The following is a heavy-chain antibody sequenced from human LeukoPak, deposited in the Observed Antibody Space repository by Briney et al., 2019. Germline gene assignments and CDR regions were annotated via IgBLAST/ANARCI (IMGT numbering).Heavy chain of an antibody. D-gene: IGHD6-19*01. J-gene: IGHJ4*02. V-gene: IGHV3-21*01. CDR3: ARWESVAGTYY. CDR2: ISSSSSYI. Sequence: GGSLRLSCAASGFTFSSHSMNWVRQAPGKGLEWVSSISSSSSYIYYADSVKGRFTISRDNAKNSLYLQMNSLRAEDTAVYYCARWESVAGTYYWGQGTLVTVSS. CDR1: GFTFSSHS.